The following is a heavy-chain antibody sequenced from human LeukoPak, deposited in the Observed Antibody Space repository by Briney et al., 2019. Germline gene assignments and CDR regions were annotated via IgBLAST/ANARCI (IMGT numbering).Heavy chain of an antibody. V-gene: IGHV3-23*01. Sequence: GGSLRLSCAASGFSFGSHPMNWVRQAPGKGLERVSGLTGSGDYTYYIDSVQGRFTISRDNSKNTLYLQMNSLRAEDTAVYYCARGVMAARLYYFDYWGRGILVTVSS. D-gene: IGHD2-21*01. CDR1: GFSFGSHP. CDR3: ARGVMAARLYYFDY. J-gene: IGHJ4*02. CDR2: LTGSGDYT.